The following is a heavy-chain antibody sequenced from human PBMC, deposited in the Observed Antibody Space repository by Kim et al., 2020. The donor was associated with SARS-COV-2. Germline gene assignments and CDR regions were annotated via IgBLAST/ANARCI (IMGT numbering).Heavy chain of an antibody. D-gene: IGHD1-26*01. Sequence: SETLSLTCSVSGGSLAPYYWTWIRQFPGGGLEYIGKIYYSGVTDYNPSVKSRVTMSLDMSRRQVSLSLTSMTAADTAVYFCARTVGTYYYFDLWGQGALVSVSS. J-gene: IGHJ4*02. V-gene: IGHV4-59*08. CDR1: GGSLAPYY. CDR2: IYYSGVT. CDR3: ARTVGTYYYFDL.